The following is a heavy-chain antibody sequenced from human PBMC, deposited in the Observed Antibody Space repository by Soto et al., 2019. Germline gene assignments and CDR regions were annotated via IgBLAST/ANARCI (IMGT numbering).Heavy chain of an antibody. Sequence: SETLSLTCTVSGGSISSYYWSWIRQPPGKGLEWIGYIYYSGSTNYNPSLKSRVTISVDTSKNQFSLKLSSVTAADTAVYYCGRHTKLPRAHYSSGLAFWGKGTTAIVSS. CDR2: IYYSGST. J-gene: IGHJ6*04. V-gene: IGHV4-59*08. D-gene: IGHD1-26*01. CDR3: GRHTKLPRAHYSSGLAF. CDR1: GGSISSYY.